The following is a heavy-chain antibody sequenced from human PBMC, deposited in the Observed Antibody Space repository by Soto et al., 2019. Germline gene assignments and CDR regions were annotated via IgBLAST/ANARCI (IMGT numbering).Heavy chain of an antibody. J-gene: IGHJ4*02. Sequence: QVQLVQSGAEVKKPGASVKVSCKASGYTFTSYGISWVRQAPGQGLEWMGWISAYNGNTNYAQKLQGRVTMTTDTSTSTAYMELRSLRSDATAVYYCAREGHYYGSGDPKREDYWGQGTLVTVSS. CDR3: AREGHYYGSGDPKREDY. CDR2: ISAYNGNT. CDR1: GYTFTSYG. D-gene: IGHD3-10*01. V-gene: IGHV1-18*01.